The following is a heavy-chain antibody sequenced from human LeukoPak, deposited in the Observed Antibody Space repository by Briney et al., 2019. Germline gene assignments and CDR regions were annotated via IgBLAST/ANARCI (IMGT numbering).Heavy chain of an antibody. D-gene: IGHD3-22*01. CDR3: AHPAEDSSGYYYSFDY. V-gene: IGHV1-69*01. CDR2: IIPIFGTA. Sequence: SVKVSCKASGGTFSSYAISWVRQAPGQGLEWMGGIIPIFGTANYAQKFQGRVTITADESTSTAYMELSSLRSEDTAVYYCAHPAEDSSGYYYSFDYWGQGTLVTVSS. J-gene: IGHJ4*02. CDR1: GGTFSSYA.